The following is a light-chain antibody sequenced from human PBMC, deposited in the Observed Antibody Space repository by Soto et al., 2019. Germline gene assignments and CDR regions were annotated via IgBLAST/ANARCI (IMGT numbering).Light chain of an antibody. Sequence: DIQMTQSPSTLSASVGDRVTITCRASQSISNWLAWYQQKPGKAPKLLIYKASSLESGDPSRFSGSGSGTEFTLTISCLQHDDFATHYCQQYNSSFVQGTKVEIK. V-gene: IGKV1-5*03. CDR1: QSISNW. J-gene: IGKJ1*01. CDR3: QQYNSS. CDR2: KAS.